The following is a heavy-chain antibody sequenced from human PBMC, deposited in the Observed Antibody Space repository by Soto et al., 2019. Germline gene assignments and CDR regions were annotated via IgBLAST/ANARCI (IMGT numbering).Heavy chain of an antibody. J-gene: IGHJ3*01. V-gene: IGHV3-23*01. CDR3: AKDSSSYKGLYDAFDV. Sequence: VQLLESGGGLVQPGGSLRLSCEASGFTFSNYAMAWVRQTPGEGPEWVSTIGGGDDIFYAESVQGRFIITRDDSRSTMYLQMDNLRVEDTAIYFCAKDSSSYKGLYDAFDVWGQGTVVTVSS. CDR1: GFTFSNYA. CDR2: IGGGDDI. D-gene: IGHD5-12*01.